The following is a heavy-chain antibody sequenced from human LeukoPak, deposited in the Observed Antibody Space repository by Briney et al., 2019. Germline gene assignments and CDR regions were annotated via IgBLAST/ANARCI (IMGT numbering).Heavy chain of an antibody. Sequence: PGGSLRLSCAASGFTFSSYGMHWVRQAPGKGLEWVSLISGDGGTTYYADSVKGRFTISRDNSKNSLYLQINRLRPEDTAFYYCAKNYYGSATYYKPFDSWGLGTLVTVSS. V-gene: IGHV3-43*02. CDR2: ISGDGGTT. CDR3: AKNYYGSATYYKPFDS. CDR1: GFTFSSYG. D-gene: IGHD3-10*01. J-gene: IGHJ4*02.